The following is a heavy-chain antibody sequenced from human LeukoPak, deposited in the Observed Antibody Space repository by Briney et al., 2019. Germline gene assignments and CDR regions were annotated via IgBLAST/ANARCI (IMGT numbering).Heavy chain of an antibody. D-gene: IGHD3-22*01. J-gene: IGHJ4*02. Sequence: SVKVSCKASGGTFSSYAISWVRQAPGQGLEWMGGFIPIFGTANYAQKFQGRVTITADESTSTAYMELSSLRSEDTAVYYCAREPYYYDSSGYYQSYYFDYWGQGTLVTVSS. CDR3: AREPYYYDSSGYYQSYYFDY. V-gene: IGHV1-69*01. CDR1: GGTFSSYA. CDR2: FIPIFGTA.